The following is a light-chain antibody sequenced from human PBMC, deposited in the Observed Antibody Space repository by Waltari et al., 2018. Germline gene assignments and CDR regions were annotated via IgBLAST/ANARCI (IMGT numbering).Light chain of an antibody. CDR1: SGSVSTLHL. CDR2: NTN. Sequence: QTVVTQEPSFSVSSGGAVTPPCGLSSGSVSTLHLPSCYQQTPSQAPRTLLYNTNIRSSGVPDRFSGSIVGNRAALTITGAQADDESDYYCVLFMVGGISEVFGSGTRVTVL. CDR3: VLFMVGGISEV. J-gene: IGLJ1*01. V-gene: IGLV8-61*01.